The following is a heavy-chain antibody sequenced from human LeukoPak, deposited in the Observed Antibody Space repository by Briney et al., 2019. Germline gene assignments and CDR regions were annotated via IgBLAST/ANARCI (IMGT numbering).Heavy chain of an antibody. CDR3: ASCVYSSSSSDYFDY. CDR2: ITPIFGTA. CDR1: GGTFSSYA. V-gene: IGHV1-69*13. D-gene: IGHD6-6*01. J-gene: IGHJ4*02. Sequence: SVKVSCKASGGTFSSYAISWVRQAPGQGLEWMGGITPIFGTANYAQKFQGRVTITADESTSTAYMELSSLRSEDTAVYYCASCVYSSSSSDYFDYWGQGTLVTVSS.